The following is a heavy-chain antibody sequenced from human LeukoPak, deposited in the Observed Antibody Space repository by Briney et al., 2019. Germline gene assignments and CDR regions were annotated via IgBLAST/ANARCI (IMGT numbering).Heavy chain of an antibody. CDR1: GFTVSSNY. D-gene: IGHD3-22*01. J-gene: IGHJ4*02. V-gene: IGHV3-53*01. CDR2: IYSDGET. Sequence: GGSLRLSCAASGFTVSSNYMSWVRQAPGKGLEWVSVIYSDGETYYADSVKGRFTISRDASKNTVHLQTNSLRAEDTAVYYCASASYYDSTSYGCDFWGQGTLVTVSS. CDR3: ASASYYDSTSYGCDF.